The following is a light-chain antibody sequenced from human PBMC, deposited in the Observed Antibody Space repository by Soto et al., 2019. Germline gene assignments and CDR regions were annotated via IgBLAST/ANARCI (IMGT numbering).Light chain of an antibody. CDR2: WAS. V-gene: IGKV4-1*01. Sequence: DIVMTQSPDSLAVSLGERATINCKSSQSVLYSSNTKNYLAWYQQKPGQPPKLLIYWASTREYGVPDRFSGSGSGTDFTLTISSLQAEDVAVYYCQQYYSTPELTFGGGTKVEIK. CDR1: QSVLYSSNTKNY. J-gene: IGKJ4*01. CDR3: QQYYSTPELT.